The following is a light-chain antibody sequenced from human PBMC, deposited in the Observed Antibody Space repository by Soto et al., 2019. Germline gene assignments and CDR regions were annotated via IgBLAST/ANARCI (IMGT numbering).Light chain of an antibody. CDR3: SSYTSSSTLCV. CDR2: EVS. V-gene: IGLV2-14*01. Sequence: QSALTEPAWVSGSPGQSISISCTGTSSDVGGYNYVSWYQQHPGKAPKLMIYEVSNRPSGVSNRFSGSKSGNTASLTISGLQAEDEADYYCSSYTSSSTLCVFGTGTKVTVL. J-gene: IGLJ1*01. CDR1: SSDVGGYNY.